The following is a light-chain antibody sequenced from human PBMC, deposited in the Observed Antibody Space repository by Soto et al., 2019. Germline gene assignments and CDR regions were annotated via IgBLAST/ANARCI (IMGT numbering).Light chain of an antibody. CDR1: QSVSTN. CDR2: GAS. V-gene: IGKV3-15*01. Sequence: EIMMTQSPATLSVSPGERATLSCRASQSVSTNVAWYQQKPGQPPRLLIYGASTRATGIPARFSGSASGTEVTLPISSLQSEDVAVYYCQQSDHWITFGQGTKV. J-gene: IGKJ1*01. CDR3: QQSDHWIT.